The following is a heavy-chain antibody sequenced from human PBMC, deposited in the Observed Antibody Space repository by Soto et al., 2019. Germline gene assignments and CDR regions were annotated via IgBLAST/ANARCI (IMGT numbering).Heavy chain of an antibody. CDR1: GCNFSIYA. J-gene: IGHJ4*02. D-gene: IGHD5-12*01. CDR2: ISGSGGST. CDR3: AEGREYSGYCCFDY. Sequence: EVQLLESGGGLVQPGGSLRLSCAASGCNFSIYAMSWVRQAPGKGLEWVSAISGSGGSTYYADSVKGRFTISRDNSKNRLYFEINRLRAEYTAVYYCAEGREYSGYCCFDYWGQGTMVTVSS. V-gene: IGHV3-23*01.